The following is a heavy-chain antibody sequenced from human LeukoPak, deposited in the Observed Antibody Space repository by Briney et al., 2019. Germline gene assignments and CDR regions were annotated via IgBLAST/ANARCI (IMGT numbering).Heavy chain of an antibody. J-gene: IGHJ4*02. CDR3: GRLTFTSGSIDY. CDR2: ISPGDSDI. Sequence: GESLKISCKSSGYSFTNYWIGWVRQMPGRGLEWMGFISPGDSDIRYSPSFQGQVTISADKSISTAYLQWSSLKASDTAVFFCGRLTFTSGSIDYWGQGTLVTVS. D-gene: IGHD6-19*01. V-gene: IGHV5-51*01. CDR1: GYSFTNYW.